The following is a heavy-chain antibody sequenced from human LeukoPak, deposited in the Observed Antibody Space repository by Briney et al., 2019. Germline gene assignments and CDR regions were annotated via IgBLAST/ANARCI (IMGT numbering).Heavy chain of an antibody. V-gene: IGHV3-48*04. D-gene: IGHD2-21*02. Sequence: PGGSLRLSCAASGFTFSSYSMNWVRQAPGKGLEWVSYISSSSSTIYYADSVKGRFTISRDNAKNSLYLQMNSLRAEDTAVYYCASADIVVVTAIPSIDAFDIWGQGTMVTVSS. CDR3: ASADIVVVTAIPSIDAFDI. CDR2: ISSSSSTI. J-gene: IGHJ3*02. CDR1: GFTFSSYS.